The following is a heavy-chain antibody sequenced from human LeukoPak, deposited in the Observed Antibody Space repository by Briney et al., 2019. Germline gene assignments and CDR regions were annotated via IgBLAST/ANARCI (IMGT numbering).Heavy chain of an antibody. V-gene: IGHV3-9*01. Sequence: GGSLRLSCAASGFTFGDYAMHWVRQAPGKGLEWVSGITWNSGSIGYADSVKGRFTISRKNAKNSLYLQMNSLRAEDTAFYYCAKEAEVVLISNYFDYWGQGTLVTVSS. CDR1: GFTFGDYA. D-gene: IGHD3-22*01. CDR2: ITWNSGSI. J-gene: IGHJ4*02. CDR3: AKEAEVVLISNYFDY.